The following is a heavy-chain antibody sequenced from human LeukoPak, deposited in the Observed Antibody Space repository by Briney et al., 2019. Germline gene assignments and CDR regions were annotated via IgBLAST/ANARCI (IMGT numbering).Heavy chain of an antibody. J-gene: IGHJ5*02. D-gene: IGHD3-16*01. Sequence: ASVKVSCKASGYTFTSYDINWVRQATGQVLEWMGWMNPNSGNTGYAQKFQGRVTMTRNTSISTAYMELSSLRSEDTAVYYCARGPYYDYVWGSTFNNWFDPWGQGTLVTVSS. V-gene: IGHV1-8*01. CDR1: GYTFTSYD. CDR3: ARGPYYDYVWGSTFNNWFDP. CDR2: MNPNSGNT.